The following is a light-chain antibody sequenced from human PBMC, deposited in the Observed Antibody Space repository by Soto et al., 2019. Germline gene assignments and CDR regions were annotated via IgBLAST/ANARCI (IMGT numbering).Light chain of an antibody. CDR2: DAS. CDR3: QQFNTKPLT. CDR1: QGIGTA. Sequence: IQLTQSPSTLSASVGDRVTITCRASQGIGTALAWYHQRPGNSPDLLVYDASTLQSGVPSRFSGSGSETEFSYTIIPLQPEDFGHYYCQQFNTKPLTFGGGTKVEIK. J-gene: IGKJ4*01. V-gene: IGKV1-13*02.